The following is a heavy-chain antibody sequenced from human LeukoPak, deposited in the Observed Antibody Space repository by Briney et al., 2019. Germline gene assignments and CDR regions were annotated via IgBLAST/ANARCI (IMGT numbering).Heavy chain of an antibody. Sequence: GGSLRLSCAASGFTFSSYEMNWVRQAPGKGLEWVSYISSSGSTIYYTDSVKGRFTISRDNAKNSLYLQMNSLRAEDTAVYYCARGSPYSGAAAGSLDYWDQGTLVTVSS. CDR1: GFTFSSYE. CDR2: ISSSGSTI. CDR3: ARGSPYSGAAAGSLDY. J-gene: IGHJ4*02. D-gene: IGHD6-13*01. V-gene: IGHV3-48*03.